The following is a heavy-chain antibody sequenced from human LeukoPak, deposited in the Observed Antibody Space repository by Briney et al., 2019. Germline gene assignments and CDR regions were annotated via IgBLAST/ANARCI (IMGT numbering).Heavy chain of an antibody. CDR3: ATRGVVIRVILVGFHKEAYYFDS. D-gene: IGHD3-22*01. CDR2: ISDSGGRT. Sequence: GGSLRLSCAVSGITLINYGMSWVRQAPGKGLEWVAGISDSGGRTNYADSVKGRFTISRDNPKNTLYLQMNSLRAEDTAVYFCATRGVVIRVILVGFHKEAYYFDSWGQGALVTVSS. CDR1: GITLINYG. V-gene: IGHV3-23*01. J-gene: IGHJ4*02.